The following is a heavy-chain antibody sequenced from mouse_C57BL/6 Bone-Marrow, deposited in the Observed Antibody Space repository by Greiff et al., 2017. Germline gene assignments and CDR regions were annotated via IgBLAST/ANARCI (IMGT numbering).Heavy chain of an antibody. Sequence: VQLLESGAELVKPGASVQISCKASGYAFSSYWMNWVKQRPGQGLEWIGQIYPGDGDTNYNGKFKGKATLTVDKSSRATYMQRSILTSEDSAVYVCARFGYYYFDYWGQGTTLTVSS. CDR3: ARFGYYYFDY. J-gene: IGHJ2*01. CDR1: GYAFSSYW. D-gene: IGHD2-3*01. V-gene: IGHV1-80*01. CDR2: IYPGDGDT.